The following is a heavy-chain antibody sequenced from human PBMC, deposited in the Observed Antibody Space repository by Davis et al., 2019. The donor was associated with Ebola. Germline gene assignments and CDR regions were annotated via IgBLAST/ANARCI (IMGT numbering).Heavy chain of an antibody. Sequence: GESLKISCAASGFTFSSYGMHWVRQAPGKGLEWVAVISYDGSNKYYADSVKGRFTISRDNSKNTLYLQMNSLRAEDTAVYYCARDQAAVAGTLMAGYWGQGTLVTVSS. CDR3: ARDQAAVAGTLMAGY. CDR2: ISYDGSNK. V-gene: IGHV3-30*03. D-gene: IGHD6-19*01. CDR1: GFTFSSYG. J-gene: IGHJ4*02.